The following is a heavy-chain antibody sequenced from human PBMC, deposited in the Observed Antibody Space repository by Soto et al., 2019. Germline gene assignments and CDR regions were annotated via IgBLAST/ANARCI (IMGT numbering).Heavy chain of an antibody. CDR1: GGSFSGYY. J-gene: IGHJ6*02. CDR2: INHSGST. Sequence: SETLSLTCAVYGGSFSGYYWSWIRQPPGKGLEWIGEINHSGSTNYNPSLKSRVTISVDTSKNQFSLKLSSVTAADTAVYYCARGSLKLPSRSYDFWSGNLSNYYYGMDVWGQGTTVTVSS. CDR3: ARGSLKLPSRSYDFWSGNLSNYYYGMDV. V-gene: IGHV4-34*01. D-gene: IGHD3-3*01.